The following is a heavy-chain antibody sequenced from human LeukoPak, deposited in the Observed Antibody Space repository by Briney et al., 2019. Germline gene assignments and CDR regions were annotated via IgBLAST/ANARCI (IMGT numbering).Heavy chain of an antibody. V-gene: IGHV4-39*01. Sequence: SETLSLTCTVSGGSISSSSYYWGWIRQPPGKGLEWIACIFYSGSTYYNPSLKSRVTISVDTSKNQFSLKLSSVTAADTAVYYCARHSFTTGDYWGQGTLVTVSS. CDR2: IFYSGST. CDR1: GGSISSSSYY. CDR3: ARHSFTTGDY. D-gene: IGHD3-22*01. J-gene: IGHJ4*02.